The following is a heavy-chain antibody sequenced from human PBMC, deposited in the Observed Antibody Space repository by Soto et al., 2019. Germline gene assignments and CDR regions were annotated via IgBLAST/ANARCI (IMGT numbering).Heavy chain of an antibody. V-gene: IGHV3-23*01. D-gene: IGHD6-13*01. CDR2: ISGSGGST. Sequence: EVQLLESGGGLVQPGGSLRLSCAASGFTFSSYAMSWVRQAPGKGLEWVSAISGSGGSTYYADSVKGRFTISRDNSKNTLYLQMNSLRAEDTAVYYCAKDGVGQQLAQYNWFDPWGQGTLATVSS. CDR1: GFTFSSYA. CDR3: AKDGVGQQLAQYNWFDP. J-gene: IGHJ5*02.